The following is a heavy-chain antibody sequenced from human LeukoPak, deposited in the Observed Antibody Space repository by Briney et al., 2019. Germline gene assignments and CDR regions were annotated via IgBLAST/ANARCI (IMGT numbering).Heavy chain of an antibody. V-gene: IGHV3-9*01. CDR2: ISWNSGSI. D-gene: IGHD3-22*01. CDR3: ARENYYQFDS. Sequence: GGSLRLSCAASGFTFDDYAMHWVRQAPGKGLEWVSGISWNSGSIGYADSVRGRFTISRDNAKNSLFLQLSSLRAEDTAVYYCARENYYQFDSWGQGTLVTVSS. J-gene: IGHJ5*01. CDR1: GFTFDDYA.